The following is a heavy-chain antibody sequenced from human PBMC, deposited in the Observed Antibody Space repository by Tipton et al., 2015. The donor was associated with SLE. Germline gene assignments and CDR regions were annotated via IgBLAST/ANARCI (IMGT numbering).Heavy chain of an antibody. J-gene: IGHJ6*03. CDR3: ARYCSSPNCYKPYMDV. D-gene: IGHD2-2*02. V-gene: IGHV3-43D*03. Sequence: GSLRLSCAASGFTFDDYGMHWVRQAPGEGLEWVSLVSWDGDTSFYADSVKGRFSSSRDNSKNSLYLQMNSLRAEDTALYYCARYCSSPNCYKPYMDVWGRGTTVTVSS. CDR1: GFTFDDYG. CDR2: VSWDGDTS.